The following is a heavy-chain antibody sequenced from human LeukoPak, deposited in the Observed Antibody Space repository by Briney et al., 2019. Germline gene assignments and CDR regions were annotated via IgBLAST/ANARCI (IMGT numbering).Heavy chain of an antibody. J-gene: IGHJ4*02. CDR1: GFTFSSYS. V-gene: IGHV3-23*01. CDR3: AKGSGGSCYSASDY. D-gene: IGHD2-15*01. Sequence: GGSLRLSCAASGFTFSSYSMNWVRQAPGKGPEWVSGISGSGGSTYYADSVKGRFTISRDNSKNTLYLQMNSLRAQDTAVYYCAKGSGGSCYSASDYWGQGTLVTVSS. CDR2: ISGSGGST.